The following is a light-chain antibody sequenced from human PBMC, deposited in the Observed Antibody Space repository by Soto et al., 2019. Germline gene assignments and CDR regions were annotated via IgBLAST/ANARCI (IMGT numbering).Light chain of an antibody. CDR1: SSNIGSKP. CDR2: NTN. Sequence: QSVLTQPPSASGTPGQRVTSSCSGSSSNIGSKPVNWYQQLPGAAPKLLIHNTNQRPSGVPDRFSGSKSGTSASLAISGLQSDDEAHYYCAAWDDSLNGLVFGGGTKVTVL. J-gene: IGLJ2*01. V-gene: IGLV1-44*01. CDR3: AAWDDSLNGLV.